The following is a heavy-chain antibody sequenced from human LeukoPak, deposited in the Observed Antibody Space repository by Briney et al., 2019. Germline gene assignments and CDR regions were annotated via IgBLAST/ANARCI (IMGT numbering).Heavy chain of an antibody. V-gene: IGHV6-1*01. CDR1: GDTISSNSAA. CDR2: TYYRSNSSN. J-gene: IGHJ5*02. Sequence: SQTLSLTCAVSGDTISSNSAAWHWIRQSPSRGLEWLGRTYYRSNSSNDYAVSVKSRITINPDTSKNQFSLQLNSVTPEDTAVYYCASGTYYRGFDAWGQGTLVTVSS. CDR3: ASGTYYRGFDA. D-gene: IGHD1-26*01.